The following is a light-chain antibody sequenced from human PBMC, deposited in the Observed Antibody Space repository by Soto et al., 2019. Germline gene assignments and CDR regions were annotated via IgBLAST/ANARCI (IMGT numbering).Light chain of an antibody. CDR3: KISYGSSLT. J-gene: IGKJ3*01. Sequence: DIQLTQSPSSLSASVGDRVTITCRTSQRISDNLHWYQQKPGKAPNLLIYVASNLQNGVPSRFRGGGSGTEFTLTISSLQPEDFATYFCKISYGSSLTFGPG. CDR1: QRISDN. V-gene: IGKV1-39*01. CDR2: VAS.